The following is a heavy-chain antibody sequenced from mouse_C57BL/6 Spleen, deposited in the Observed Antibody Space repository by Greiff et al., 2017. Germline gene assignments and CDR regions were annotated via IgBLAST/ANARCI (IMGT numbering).Heavy chain of an antibody. CDR2: ISSGGSYT. CDR1: GFTFSSYG. V-gene: IGHV5-6*01. Sequence: ESGGDLVKPGGSLKLSCAASGFTFSSYGMSWVRQTPDKRLEWVATISSGGSYTYYPDSVKGRFTISRDNAKNTLYLQMSSLKSEDTAMYYCARHRPRYGSSSYWYFDVWGTGTTVTVSS. J-gene: IGHJ1*03. CDR3: ARHRPRYGSSSYWYFDV. D-gene: IGHD1-1*01.